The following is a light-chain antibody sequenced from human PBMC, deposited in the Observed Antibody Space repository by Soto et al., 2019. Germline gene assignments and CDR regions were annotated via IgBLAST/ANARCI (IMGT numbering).Light chain of an antibody. J-gene: IGKJ1*01. V-gene: IGKV3-20*01. CDR2: GAS. Sequence: EIVLTQSPGTLSLSPGERATLSCRASQSVSSYLAWYQQKPGQAPRLLIFGASIRATGLPDRFSGGGSGTDFTLTISRLEPEDFAVYYCQQYGSSPGTFGQGTKVDIK. CDR1: QSVSSY. CDR3: QQYGSSPGT.